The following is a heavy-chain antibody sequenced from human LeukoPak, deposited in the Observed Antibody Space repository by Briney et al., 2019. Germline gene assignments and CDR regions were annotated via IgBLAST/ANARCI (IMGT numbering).Heavy chain of an antibody. CDR1: GGTFSSYA. J-gene: IGHJ4*02. Sequence: GSSVKVSCKASGGTFSSYAISWVRQAPGQGLEWMGRIIPILGVANYAQKFQGRVTITADKSTSPAYLELSSLRSDDTAVYYCASTGREDTAMVVFDYWGQGTLVTVSS. CDR3: ASTGREDTAMVVFDY. V-gene: IGHV1-69*04. D-gene: IGHD5-18*01. CDR2: IIPILGVA.